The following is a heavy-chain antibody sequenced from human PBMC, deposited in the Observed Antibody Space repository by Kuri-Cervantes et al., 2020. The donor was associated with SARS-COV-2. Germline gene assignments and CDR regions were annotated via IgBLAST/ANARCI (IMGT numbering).Heavy chain of an antibody. CDR3: ARGTYTYYDFWRGPYFDY. J-gene: IGHJ4*02. D-gene: IGHD3-3*01. CDR1: GGSFSGYY. V-gene: IGHV4-34*01. Sequence: SETLSLTCAVYGGSFSGYYWSWIHQSPGKGLVWIGEINHTGSTNYNPSLKSRVTISVGASKNQFSLKLNSVTAADTAVYYCARGTYTYYDFWRGPYFDYWGQGNLVTVSS. CDR2: INHTGST.